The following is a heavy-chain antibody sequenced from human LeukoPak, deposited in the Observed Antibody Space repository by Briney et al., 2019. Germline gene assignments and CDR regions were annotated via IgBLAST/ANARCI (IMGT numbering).Heavy chain of an antibody. CDR2: INSDGSST. CDR1: GFTFSSHW. D-gene: IGHD4-11*01. Sequence: GGSLRLSCAASGFTFSSHWMHWVRQAPGKGLVWVSRINSDGSSTDYADSVKGRFTISRDNTKNTLYLQMNSLRAEDTAVYYCAKVYSNYLQPYFDYWGQGTLVTVSS. V-gene: IGHV3-74*01. J-gene: IGHJ4*02. CDR3: AKVYSNYLQPYFDY.